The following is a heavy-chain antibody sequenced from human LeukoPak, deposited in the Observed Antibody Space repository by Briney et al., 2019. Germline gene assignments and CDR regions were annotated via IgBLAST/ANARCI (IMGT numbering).Heavy chain of an antibody. CDR3: TRVRYSSGGDSYYFDY. Sequence: SETLSLTCTVSGVSISSHYWSWIRQPPGKGLEWIGYIYYSGSTKYNPSLKSRVTISVDTSKNQFSLKLSSVTVADTAFYFCTRVRYSSGGDSYYFDYWGQGTLVTVSS. D-gene: IGHD6-19*01. J-gene: IGHJ4*02. V-gene: IGHV4-59*11. CDR1: GVSISSHY. CDR2: IYYSGST.